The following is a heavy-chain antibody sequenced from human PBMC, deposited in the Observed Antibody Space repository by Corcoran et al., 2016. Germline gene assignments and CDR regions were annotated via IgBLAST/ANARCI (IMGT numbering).Heavy chain of an antibody. CDR2: IIPIFGTA. Sequence: QVQLVQSGAEVKKPGYSVKVSCKAYGGTFSSYAITWVRQAPGQGLEWMGEIIPIFGTAKYAQKLQGRVTMTADESTSTAYLELSSLRSEDTAVYYCASSPGIFGVVRYFDYWGQGSLVTVSS. D-gene: IGHD3-3*01. CDR3: ASSPGIFGVVRYFDY. V-gene: IGHV1-69*01. J-gene: IGHJ4*02. CDR1: GGTFSSYA.